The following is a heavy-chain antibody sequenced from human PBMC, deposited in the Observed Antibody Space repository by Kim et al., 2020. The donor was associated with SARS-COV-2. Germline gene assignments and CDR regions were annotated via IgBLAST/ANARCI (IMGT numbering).Heavy chain of an antibody. J-gene: IGHJ3*01. CDR3: VRGGLVYAFIV. V-gene: IGHV3-74*01. CDR2: INPDGSSA. D-gene: IGHD4-17*01. Sequence: GGSLRLSCAASGFTFSTDWMFWVRQVPGKGPVWVAQINPDGSSADYADSVKGRFSISRDNAKSTLFLQMSRMRVDDTGVYYCVRGGLVYAFIVWGQGTMVSVSS. CDR1: GFTFSTDW.